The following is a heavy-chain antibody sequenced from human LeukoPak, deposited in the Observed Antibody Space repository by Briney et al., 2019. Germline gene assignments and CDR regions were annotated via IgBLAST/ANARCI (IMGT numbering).Heavy chain of an antibody. V-gene: IGHV3-30*02. CDR3: AKPYPYSGSFFVDY. CDR1: GFTFSNYG. J-gene: IGHJ4*02. Sequence: GGSLRLSCAASGFTFSNYGMHWVRRAPGKGLEWVAFIRYDGNDKYSADSVKGRFTISRDNSKNTLYLQMSSLRAEDTAVYHCAKPYPYSGSFFVDYWGQGTLVTVSS. D-gene: IGHD1-26*01. CDR2: IRYDGNDK.